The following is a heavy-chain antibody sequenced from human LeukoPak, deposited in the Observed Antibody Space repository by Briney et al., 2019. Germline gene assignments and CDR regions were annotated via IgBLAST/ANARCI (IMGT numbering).Heavy chain of an antibody. CDR1: GFTFDDYA. V-gene: IGHV3-43D*03. CDR3: ARVSMATPENDY. CDR2: ISWDGGST. D-gene: IGHD5-24*01. Sequence: SGGSLRLSCAASGFTFDDYAMHWVRQAPGKGLEWVSLISWDGGSTYYADSVKGRFTISRDNAKNSLYLQMNSLRAEDTAVYYCARVSMATPENDYWGQGTLVTVSS. J-gene: IGHJ4*02.